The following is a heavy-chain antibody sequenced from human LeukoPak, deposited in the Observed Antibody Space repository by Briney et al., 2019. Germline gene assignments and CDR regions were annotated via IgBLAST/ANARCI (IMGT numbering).Heavy chain of an antibody. CDR2: INHSGST. CDR3: ARAPDYGDYWD. J-gene: IGHJ4*02. Sequence: PSETLSLTCAVYGGSFSGYYWSWIRQPPGKGLEWIGEINHSGSTNYNPSLKSRVTISVDTSKNQFSLKLSSVTAADTAVYYCARAPDYGDYWDWGQGTLVTVSS. V-gene: IGHV4-34*01. D-gene: IGHD4-17*01. CDR1: GGSFSGYY.